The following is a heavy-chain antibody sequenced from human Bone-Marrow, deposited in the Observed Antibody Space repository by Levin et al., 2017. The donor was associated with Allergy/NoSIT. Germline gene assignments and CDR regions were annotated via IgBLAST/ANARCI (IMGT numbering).Heavy chain of an antibody. Sequence: PPGGSLRLSCAASGFTFSRYWMHWVRQAPGKGLEWVSRTNEDGTIKTYADSVRDRFTISRDNVESTLYLQLNSLRAEDTAVYYCSRELLGADDYWGPGTLVTV. D-gene: IGHD2-15*01. CDR2: TNEDGTIK. V-gene: IGHV3-74*01. CDR3: SRELLGADDY. J-gene: IGHJ4*02. CDR1: GFTFSRYW.